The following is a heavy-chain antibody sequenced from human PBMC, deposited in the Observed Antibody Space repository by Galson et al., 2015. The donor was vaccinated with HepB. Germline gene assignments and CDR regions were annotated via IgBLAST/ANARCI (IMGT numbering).Heavy chain of an antibody. D-gene: IGHD2-2*01. J-gene: IGHJ4*02. CDR2: TNPNSGGT. Sequence: SVKVSCKASGYTFTGYYIHWVRQAPGQGLEWMGRTNPNSGGTNHAQKFQGRVTMTRDTSISTAYMELSSLRSDDTAVYFCARRCTSISCHETDFDYWGRGTLVTVSS. CDR3: ARRCTSISCHETDFDY. V-gene: IGHV1-2*06. CDR1: GYTFTGYY.